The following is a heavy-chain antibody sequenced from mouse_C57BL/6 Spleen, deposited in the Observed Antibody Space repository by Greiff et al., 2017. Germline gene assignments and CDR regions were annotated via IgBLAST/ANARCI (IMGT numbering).Heavy chain of an antibody. V-gene: IGHV1-5*01. CDR1: GYTFTSYW. J-gene: IGHJ2*01. CDR3: TSRKKDWDGGYFAY. D-gene: IGHD4-1*01. Sequence: VQLQQSGTVLARPGASVKMSCKTSGYTFTSYWMHWVKQRPGQGLEWIGAIYPGNSDTSYNQKFKGKAKLTAVTSASTAYMELSSLTNEDSAVYFCTSRKKDWDGGYFAYWGQGTTLTVSS. CDR2: IYPGNSDT.